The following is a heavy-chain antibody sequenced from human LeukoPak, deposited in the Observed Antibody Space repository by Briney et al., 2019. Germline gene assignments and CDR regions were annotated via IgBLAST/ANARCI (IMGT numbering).Heavy chain of an antibody. D-gene: IGHD6-19*01. CDR3: ARGPYSSGWYFSYYFDY. Sequence: GRSLRLSCAASGFTFSNYAMHWVRQAPGKGLEWVAVISYDGSNKYYADSVKGRFTISRDNPKNTLYLQMNSLRAEDTAVYYCARGPYSSGWYFSYYFDYWGQGTLVTVSS. CDR2: ISYDGSNK. CDR1: GFTFSNYA. V-gene: IGHV3-30-3*01. J-gene: IGHJ4*02.